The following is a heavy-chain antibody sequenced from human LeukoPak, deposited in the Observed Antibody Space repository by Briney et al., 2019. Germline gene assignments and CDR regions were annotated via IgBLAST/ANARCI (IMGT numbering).Heavy chain of an antibody. CDR2: IYYSGST. J-gene: IGHJ3*02. Sequence: PSETLSLTCTVSGGSLSSYYWSWIRQPPGKGLEWIGYIYYSGSTNYNPSLKSRVTISVDTSKNQFSLKLSSVTAADTAVYYCARVGREDAFDIWGQGTMVTVSS. CDR1: GGSLSSYY. V-gene: IGHV4-59*01. D-gene: IGHD3/OR15-3a*01. CDR3: ARVGREDAFDI.